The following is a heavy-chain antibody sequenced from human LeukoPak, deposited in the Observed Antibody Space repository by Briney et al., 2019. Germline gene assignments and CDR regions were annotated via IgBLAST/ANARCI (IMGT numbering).Heavy chain of an antibody. D-gene: IGHD1-26*01. J-gene: IGHJ3*02. CDR1: GGSISSGSYY. CDR3: ARHKEGATTAFDI. V-gene: IGHV4-61*02. Sequence: SETLSLTCTVSGGSISSGSYYWSWIRQPAGKGLEWIGRIYTSGSTNYNPSLKSRVTISVDTSKNQFSLKLSSVTAADTAVYYCARHKEGATTAFDIWGQGTMVTVSS. CDR2: IYTSGST.